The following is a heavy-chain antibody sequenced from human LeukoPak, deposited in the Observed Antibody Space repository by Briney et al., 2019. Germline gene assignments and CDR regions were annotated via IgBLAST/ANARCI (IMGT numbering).Heavy chain of an antibody. CDR2: VHYSGST. D-gene: IGHD3-16*01. Sequence: SETLSLTCTVSGGSIGTYYWSWIRQPPGRGLEWIGYVHYSGSTRYSPSLKGRVTISVDTSKNQFSLKLSSVTAADTAVYHCARVWGSLAGTFDYWGQGTLVTVSS. V-gene: IGHV4-59*08. J-gene: IGHJ4*02. CDR3: ARVWGSLAGTFDY. CDR1: GGSIGTYY.